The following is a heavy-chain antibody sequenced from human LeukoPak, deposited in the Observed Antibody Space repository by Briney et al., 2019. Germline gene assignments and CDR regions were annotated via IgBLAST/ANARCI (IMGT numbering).Heavy chain of an antibody. CDR2: IWYDGSNK. Sequence: GGSLRLSCAASGFTFSSYGRHWVRQAPGKGLEWVAVIWYDGSNKYYADSVKGRFTISRDNSKNTLYLQMNSLRAEDTAVYYCARRGAVAGTHYFDYWGQGTLVTVSS. D-gene: IGHD6-19*01. CDR1: GFTFSSYG. CDR3: ARRGAVAGTHYFDY. V-gene: IGHV3-33*01. J-gene: IGHJ4*02.